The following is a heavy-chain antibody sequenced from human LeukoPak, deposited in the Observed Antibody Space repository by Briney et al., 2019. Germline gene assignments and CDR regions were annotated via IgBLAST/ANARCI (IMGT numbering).Heavy chain of an antibody. CDR2: TYYSGST. CDR3: ARGHSSSWYYFDY. V-gene: IGHV4-59*01. D-gene: IGHD6-13*01. Sequence: PSETLSLTCAVSGGSINSYYWTWIRQPPGKGLEWIGYTYYSGSTNYNPSRTNYNPSLKSRVTISLDTSKNQFSLNLNSVTAADTAVYYCARGHSSSWYYFDYWGRGTLVTVSS. J-gene: IGHJ4*02. CDR1: GGSINSYY.